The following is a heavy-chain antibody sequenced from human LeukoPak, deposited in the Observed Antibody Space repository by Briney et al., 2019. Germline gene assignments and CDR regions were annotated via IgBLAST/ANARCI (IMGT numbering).Heavy chain of an antibody. D-gene: IGHD5-24*01. CDR2: INPNSGGT. CDR1: GYTFTGYY. J-gene: IGHJ5*02. V-gene: IGHV1-2*02. Sequence: ASVKVSCKASGYTFTGYYMHWVRQAPGQGLEWMGWINPNSGGTNYAQKFQGRATMTRDTSISTAYMELSRLSSGDTAVYYCAREGPRRQTDGQKFWFDPWGQGTLVTVSS. CDR3: AREGPRRQTDGQKFWFDP.